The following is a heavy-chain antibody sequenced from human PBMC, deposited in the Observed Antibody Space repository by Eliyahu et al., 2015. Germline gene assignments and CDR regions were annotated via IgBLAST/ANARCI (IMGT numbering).Heavy chain of an antibody. J-gene: IGHJ3*02. D-gene: IGHD2-21*02. V-gene: IGHV1-69*05. Sequence: QVQLVQSGAEVKKPGSSVKVSCKASGGTFSSYAISWVRQAPGQGLEWMGGIIPIFGTVNYAQKFQGRVTITTDESTSTAYMELSSLRSEDTAVYYCASTYCGGDCPENDAFDIWGQGTMVTVSS. CDR1: GGTFSSYA. CDR2: IIPIFGTV. CDR3: ASTYCGGDCPENDAFDI.